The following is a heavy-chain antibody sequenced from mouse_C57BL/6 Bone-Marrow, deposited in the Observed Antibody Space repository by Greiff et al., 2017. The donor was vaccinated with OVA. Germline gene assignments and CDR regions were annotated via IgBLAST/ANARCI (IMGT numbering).Heavy chain of an antibody. CDR1: GFNFKDDY. CDR3: TELLDFDY. Sequence: VQLQQSGAELVRPGASVKLSCTASGFNFKDDYMHWVKQRPEQGLEWIGWIDPENGDTEYASKFQGKATITADTTSNTAYLQLSSLTSEDTAVYYCTELLDFDYWGQGTTLTVSS. CDR2: IDPENGDT. V-gene: IGHV14-4*01. J-gene: IGHJ2*01.